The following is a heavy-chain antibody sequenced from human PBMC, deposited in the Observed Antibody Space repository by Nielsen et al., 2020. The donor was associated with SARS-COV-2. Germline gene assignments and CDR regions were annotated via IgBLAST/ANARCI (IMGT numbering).Heavy chain of an antibody. CDR1: GASISSSY. Sequence: SETLSLTCTVSGASISSSYWSWIRQPPGKGLEWIGYIHYSGITNYNPSLKSRVTMPVDTSNNHFSLRLSAVTAADTAVYYCARKVGAHDYWGQGTLVTVS. D-gene: IGHD1-26*01. J-gene: IGHJ4*02. V-gene: IGHV4-59*01. CDR3: ARKVGAHDY. CDR2: IHYSGIT.